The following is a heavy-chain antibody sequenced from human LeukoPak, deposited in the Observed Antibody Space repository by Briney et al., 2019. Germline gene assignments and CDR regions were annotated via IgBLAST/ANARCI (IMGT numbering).Heavy chain of an antibody. CDR1: GFTFSNAW. Sequence: GGSPRLSCAASGFTFSNAWMSWVRQAPGKGLEWVGRIKSITDGGTTDYAAPVKGRFTISRDDSKNTLYLQMDSLETEDTAVYYCTTSRPVLNWGQGTLVTVSS. CDR3: TTSRPVLN. J-gene: IGHJ4*02. V-gene: IGHV3-15*01. CDR2: IKSITDGGTT.